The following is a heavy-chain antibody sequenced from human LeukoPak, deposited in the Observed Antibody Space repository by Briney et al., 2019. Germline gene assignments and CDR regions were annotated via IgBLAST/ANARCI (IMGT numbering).Heavy chain of an antibody. D-gene: IGHD3-10*01. CDR3: AKDRGELTEN. V-gene: IGHV3-23*01. J-gene: IGHJ4*02. CDR2: ISGSGGST. CDR1: GFTFSSYA. Sequence: PGGSLRLSCAASGFTFSSYAMSWVRQAPGKGLEWVSGISGSGGSTYYADSVKGRFAISRDNSKNTLYLQMNSLRAEDTAVYYCAKDRGELTENWGQGTLVTVSS.